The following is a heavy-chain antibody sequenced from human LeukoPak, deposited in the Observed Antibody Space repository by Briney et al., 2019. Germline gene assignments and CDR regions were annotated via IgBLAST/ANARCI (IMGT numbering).Heavy chain of an antibody. J-gene: IGHJ4*02. Sequence: SETLSLTCTVSGGSISSGDYYWGWIRQPPGTGLEWIGYIYYSGSTYYNPSLKSRVTISVDTSKNQFSLKLSSVTAADTAVYYCARTIKRITIFGVARALPPPFDYWGQGTLVTVSS. CDR2: IYYSGST. CDR1: GGSISSGDYY. D-gene: IGHD3-3*01. CDR3: ARTIKRITIFGVARALPPPFDY. V-gene: IGHV4-30-4*08.